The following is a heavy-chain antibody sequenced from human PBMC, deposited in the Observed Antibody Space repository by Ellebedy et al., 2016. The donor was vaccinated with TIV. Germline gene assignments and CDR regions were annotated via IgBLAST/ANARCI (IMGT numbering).Heavy chain of an antibody. V-gene: IGHV3-23*01. CDR2: ISGSGGNT. Sequence: GESLKISXVASGFTFSTYAMHWVRQAPEKGLEWVSSISGSGGNTYYADSVKGRFTISRDNSKDTVYLQMNSLRAEDTAVYYCAKDAAGSSGWLPISHFDYWGQGTLVTVSS. CDR1: GFTFSTYA. J-gene: IGHJ4*02. CDR3: AKDAAGSSGWLPISHFDY. D-gene: IGHD6-19*01.